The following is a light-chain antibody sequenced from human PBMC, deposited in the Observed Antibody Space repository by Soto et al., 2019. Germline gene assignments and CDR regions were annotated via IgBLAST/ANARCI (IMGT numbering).Light chain of an antibody. J-gene: IGLJ1*01. Sequence: QSVLTQPPSGSGTPGQRVTISCSGSSSNIGSNYVYWYQQLPGTAPKLLIYRNNQRPSGVPDRFSGSKSGTSASLAISGLRSEDEADYYCAAWDDSLSGLVFGTGTKVTVL. CDR2: RNN. V-gene: IGLV1-47*01. CDR3: AAWDDSLSGLV. CDR1: SSNIGSNY.